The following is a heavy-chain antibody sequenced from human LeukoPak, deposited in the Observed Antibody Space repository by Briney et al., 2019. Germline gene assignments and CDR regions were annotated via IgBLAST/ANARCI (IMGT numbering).Heavy chain of an antibody. CDR1: GDSISSGDYS. Sequence: SETLSLTCTVSGDSISSGDYSWGWIRQPSGKGLEWIGYIFHTGNSYYNPSLRSRVTISVDRSRNQFSLRLTSVTAADTAVYYCARKFWFVNAPGSWLDPWGPGTLVAVPS. D-gene: IGHD3-10*01. V-gene: IGHV4-30-2*01. J-gene: IGHJ5*02. CDR3: ARKFWFVNAPGSWLDP. CDR2: IFHTGNS.